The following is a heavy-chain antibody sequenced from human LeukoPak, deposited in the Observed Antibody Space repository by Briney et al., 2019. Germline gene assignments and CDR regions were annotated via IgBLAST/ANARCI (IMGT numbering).Heavy chain of an antibody. CDR3: AKPGHYYDSNIDYFDY. CDR2: ISGSGGST. CDR1: GFTFSSYA. J-gene: IGHJ4*02. D-gene: IGHD3-22*01. V-gene: IGHV3-23*01. Sequence: GGSLRLSCAASGFTFSSYAMSWVRQAPGKGLEWVSAISGSGGSTYYADSVKGRFTISRDNSKNTLYLQMNSLRPEDTAVYYCAKPGHYYDSNIDYFDYWGQGTLVTVSS.